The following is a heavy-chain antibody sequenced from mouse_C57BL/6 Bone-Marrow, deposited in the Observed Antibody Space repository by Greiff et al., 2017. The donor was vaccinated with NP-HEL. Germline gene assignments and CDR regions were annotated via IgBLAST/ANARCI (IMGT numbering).Heavy chain of an antibody. CDR1: GFTFTDYY. Sequence: VQLQQSGPVLVKPGPSVKISCKASGFTFTDYYMHWVKQSHGKSLEWIGLVYPYNGGTSYNQKFKGKATLTVDKSSSTAYMELKSLTSEDSAVYYCAIGDYYSSSSLYFDVWGTGTTVTVSS. V-gene: IGHV1-36*01. CDR3: AIGDYYSSSSLYFDV. J-gene: IGHJ1*03. CDR2: VYPYNGGT. D-gene: IGHD1-1*01.